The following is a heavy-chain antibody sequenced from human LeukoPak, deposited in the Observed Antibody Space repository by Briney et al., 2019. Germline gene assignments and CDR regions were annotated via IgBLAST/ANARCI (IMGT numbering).Heavy chain of an antibody. CDR1: GFTFSSYW. CDR3: ARGGYNWNYGRRGTWFDP. D-gene: IGHD1-7*01. CDR2: INSDGSST. Sequence: PGGSLRLSCAASGFTFSSYWMHWVRQAPGKGLVWVSRINSDGSSTSYADSVKGRFTISRDNAKNTLYLQMNSLRAEDTAVYYCARGGYNWNYGRRGTWFDPWGQGTLVTVSS. V-gene: IGHV3-74*01. J-gene: IGHJ5*02.